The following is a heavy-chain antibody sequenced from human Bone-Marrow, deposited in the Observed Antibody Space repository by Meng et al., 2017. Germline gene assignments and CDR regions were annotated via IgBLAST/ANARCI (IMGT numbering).Heavy chain of an antibody. V-gene: IGHV1-3*01. J-gene: IGHJ4*02. CDR3: ARRTAVSGMTFDY. CDR1: GYTFTSYA. Sequence: QVPGVQSGAEVKKPGASVKVACKASGYTFTSYAMHWVRQAPGQRLEWMGWINAGNGNTKYSQKFQGRVTITRDTSASTAYMELSSLRSEDTAVYYCARRTAVSGMTFDYWGQGTLVTVSS. D-gene: IGHD4-17*01. CDR2: INAGNGNT.